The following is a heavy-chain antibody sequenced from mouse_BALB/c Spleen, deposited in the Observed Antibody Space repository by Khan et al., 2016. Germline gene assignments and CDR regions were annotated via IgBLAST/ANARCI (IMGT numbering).Heavy chain of an antibody. CDR2: ISSGSSTI. V-gene: IGHV5-17*02. D-gene: IGHD2-1*01. J-gene: IGHJ3*01. CDR1: GFTFSGFG. Sequence: EVVLVESGGGLVQPGGSRKLSCAASGFTFSGFGMHWVRQAPEKGLEWVAYISSGSSTIYYADTVKGRFTISRDNPKNTLFLQMTSLRSDDTAMYYCARSGGNYWFAYWGQGTLVTVSA. CDR3: ARSGGNYWFAY.